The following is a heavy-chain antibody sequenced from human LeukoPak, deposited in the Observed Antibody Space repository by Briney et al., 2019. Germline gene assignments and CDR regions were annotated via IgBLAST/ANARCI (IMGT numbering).Heavy chain of an antibody. D-gene: IGHD1-26*01. J-gene: IGHJ4*02. CDR2: ISYDGSNK. V-gene: IGHV3-30-3*01. CDR3: AREDSSGSYHFDY. Sequence: PGGSLRLSCAASGFTSSSYAMHWVRQAPGKGLVWVAVISYDGSNKYYADSVKGRFTISRDNSKNTLYLQMNSLRAEDTAVYYCAREDSSGSYHFDYWGQGTLVTVSS. CDR1: GFTSSSYA.